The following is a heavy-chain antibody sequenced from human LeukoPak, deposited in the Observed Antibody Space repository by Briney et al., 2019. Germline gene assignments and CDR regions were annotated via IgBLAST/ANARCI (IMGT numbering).Heavy chain of an antibody. Sequence: TSETLSLTCTVSGVSISSYYWSWIRQPPGKGLEWIGYIYYSGSTNYNPSLKSRVTMSVDTTKNQSSLKLSSVTAADTAVYYCARGAGWYNYWGQGTLVTVSS. J-gene: IGHJ4*02. CDR3: ARGAGWYNY. D-gene: IGHD6-19*01. V-gene: IGHV4-59*12. CDR2: IYYSGST. CDR1: GVSISSYY.